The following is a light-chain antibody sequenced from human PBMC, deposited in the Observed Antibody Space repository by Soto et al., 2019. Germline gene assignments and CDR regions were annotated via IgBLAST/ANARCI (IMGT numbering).Light chain of an antibody. J-gene: IGKJ2*01. CDR3: QEYGSTPPYT. CDR2: GAS. CDR1: QSVSSSY. Sequence: EIVLTQSPGTLSLSPEERATLSCRASQSVSSSYLAWYQQKSGQAPRLLIYGASSRASGIPDRFSGSGSGADFTLTISRLEPEDFAVYYCQEYGSTPPYTFVQGTKLEMK. V-gene: IGKV3-20*01.